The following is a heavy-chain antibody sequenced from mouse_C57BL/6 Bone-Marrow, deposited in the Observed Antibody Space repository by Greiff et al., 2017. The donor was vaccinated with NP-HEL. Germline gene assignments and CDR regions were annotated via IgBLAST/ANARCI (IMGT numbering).Heavy chain of an antibody. J-gene: IGHJ2*01. D-gene: IGHD2-4*01. CDR1: GFNINDYY. Sequence: EVQLQQSGAELVKPGASVKLSCTASGFNINDYYMHWVKQRPEQGLEWIGRIDPEDGDTKYVPKFQGKDTITADTSSNTDYMQLSSLTSEDTAVYYCARHDYDGYDFDDWGKGTTLTVAS. CDR2: IDPEDGDT. CDR3: ARHDYDGYDFDD. V-gene: IGHV14-2*01.